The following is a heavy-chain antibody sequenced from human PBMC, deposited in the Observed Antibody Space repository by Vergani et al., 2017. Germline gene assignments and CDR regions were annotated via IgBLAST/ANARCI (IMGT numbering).Heavy chain of an antibody. D-gene: IGHD2-2*02. Sequence: EVQLLESGGGLVQPGGSLRLSCAASGFTFSSYAMSWVRQAPGKGLEWVSVIYSGGSSTYYADSVKGRFTISRDNSKNTLYLQMNSLRAEYTDVYYCAKVCRYCSSTSCYTDAFDIWGQGTMVTVSS. J-gene: IGHJ3*02. CDR1: GFTFSSYA. CDR2: IYSGGSST. CDR3: AKVCRYCSSTSCYTDAFDI. V-gene: IGHV3-23*03.